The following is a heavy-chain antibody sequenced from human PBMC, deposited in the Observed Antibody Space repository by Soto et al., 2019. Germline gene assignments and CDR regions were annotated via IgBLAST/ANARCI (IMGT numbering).Heavy chain of an antibody. CDR1: GGSISSYY. D-gene: IGHD3-22*01. V-gene: IGHV4-59*01. CDR2: IYYSGST. J-gene: IGHJ4*02. Sequence: SETLSLTCTVSGGSISSYYWSWIRQPPGKGLEWIGYIYYSGSTNYNPSLKSRVTISVDTSKNQFSLKLSSVTAADTAVYYCARVSGDSIPFDYWGQGTLVNVSS. CDR3: ARVSGDSIPFDY.